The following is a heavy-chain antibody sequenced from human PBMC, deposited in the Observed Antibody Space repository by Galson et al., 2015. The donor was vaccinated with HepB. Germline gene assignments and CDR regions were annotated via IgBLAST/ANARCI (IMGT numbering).Heavy chain of an antibody. CDR1: RFTLNTYA. D-gene: IGHD2-2*01. V-gene: IGHV3-30*04. CDR2: ISHDGGNK. CDR3: AGAGILLVPTAPIGGAFDI. J-gene: IGHJ3*02. Sequence: SLRLSCAASRFTLNTYALLHWVRQAPGKGLEWVAVISHDGGNKHYADSVKGRFTISRDNSKNTLYLQMNSLTTEDTAVYYCAGAGILLVPTAPIGGAFDIWGQGTMVTVSA.